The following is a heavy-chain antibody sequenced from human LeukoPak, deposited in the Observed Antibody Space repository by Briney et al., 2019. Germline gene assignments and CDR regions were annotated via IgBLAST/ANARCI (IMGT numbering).Heavy chain of an antibody. V-gene: IGHV3-15*01. Sequence: KTGGSLRLSCRTSGITFNNAWMSWVRQAPGKGLEWVGRIKFKIDGETTDYAAPVKGRFTVLSDDSKDTLYLQMNSLKTEDTAVYYCTAGTGRSDFDYWGQGTLVTVSS. J-gene: IGHJ4*02. CDR2: IKFKIDGETT. D-gene: IGHD1-1*01. CDR1: GITFNNAW. CDR3: TAGTGRSDFDY.